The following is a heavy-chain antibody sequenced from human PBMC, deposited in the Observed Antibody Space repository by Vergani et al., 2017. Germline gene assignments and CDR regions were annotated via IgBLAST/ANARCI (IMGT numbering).Heavy chain of an antibody. CDR1: GDSISSGVYY. V-gene: IGHV4-31*03. CDR2: IYSTGST. Sequence: QVQLQESGPGLVKPSQTLSLTCSVSGDSISSGVYYWNWIRQHPGKGLEWIGYIYSTGSTHHNPSLRRRINMSVDTSKNQFSLKLNSVTAADTAMYYCARMGCYGEDDAFRIGYFDSWGPGILVTVSS. CDR3: ARMGCYGEDDAFRIGYFDS. D-gene: IGHD4/OR15-4a*01. J-gene: IGHJ4*02.